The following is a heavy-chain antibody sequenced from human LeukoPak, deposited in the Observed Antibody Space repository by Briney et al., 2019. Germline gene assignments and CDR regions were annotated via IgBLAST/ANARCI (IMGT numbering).Heavy chain of an antibody. J-gene: IGHJ4*02. CDR2: ISSSSSYI. V-gene: IGHV3-21*01. CDR1: GFTFSSYN. D-gene: IGHD6-19*01. CDR3: ARVQRGIAVALDY. Sequence: GGSLRLSCAASGFTFSSYNMNWVRQAPGTGLEWVSYISSSSSYIYYADSVKGRFTISRDNVKNLLYLQMNSLRAEDTAVYYCARVQRGIAVALDYWGQGTLATVSS.